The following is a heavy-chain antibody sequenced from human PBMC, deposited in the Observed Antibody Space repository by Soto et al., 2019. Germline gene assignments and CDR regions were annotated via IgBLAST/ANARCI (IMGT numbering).Heavy chain of an antibody. V-gene: IGHV4-59*08. CDR1: RDSISRYY. CDR3: ARMGGRYFDY. Sequence: PSETLSLTCTVSRDSISRYYWSWFRQPPGKGLEWTGYIYYSGSTNYNPSLKSRVTISVDTSKNQFSLKLSSVTAADPDVYYCARMGGRYFDYWGQGTLVTVSS. D-gene: IGHD2-15*01. CDR2: IYYSGST. J-gene: IGHJ4*02.